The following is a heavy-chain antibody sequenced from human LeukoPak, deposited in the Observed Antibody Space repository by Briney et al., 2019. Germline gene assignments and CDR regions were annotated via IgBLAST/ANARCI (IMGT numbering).Heavy chain of an antibody. CDR2: ISAYNGNT. V-gene: IGHV1-18*01. J-gene: IGHJ4*02. CDR1: GYTFTSYG. D-gene: IGHD3-22*01. Sequence: ASVKVSCKXSGYTFTSYGISWVRQAPGQGLEWMGWISAYNGNTNYAQKLQGRVTMTTDTSTSTAYMELRSLRSDDTAVYYCARGPYYYDSSGNQIDYWGQGTLVTVSS. CDR3: ARGPYYYDSSGNQIDY.